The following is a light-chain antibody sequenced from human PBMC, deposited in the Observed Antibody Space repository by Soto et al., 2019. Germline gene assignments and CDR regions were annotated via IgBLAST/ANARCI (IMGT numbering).Light chain of an antibody. V-gene: IGLV2-8*01. CDR1: SSDVGGYNY. J-gene: IGLJ1*01. CDR3: TSYAGGNNYV. CDR2: EVS. Sequence: QSALTQPASVSGSPGQSVTISCTGTSSDVGGYNYVSWYQQHPGKAPKVMIYEVSKRPSGVPDRFSGSKSGNTASLTVSGLQAEDEADYYCTSYAGGNNYVFGTGTKVTVL.